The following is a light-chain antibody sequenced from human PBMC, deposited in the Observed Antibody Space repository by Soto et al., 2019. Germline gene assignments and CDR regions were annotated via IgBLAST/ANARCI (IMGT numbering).Light chain of an antibody. CDR3: SSYGGNNNVL. CDR2: EGT. J-gene: IGLJ2*01. V-gene: IGLV2-14*01. Sequence: QSVLAQPASVSGSPGQSITISCTGTSSDIGRYKFVSWFQQHPGKAPKLLIFEGTNRPSGVSNRFSGSKSGNTASLTVSGLQAEDEADYYCSSYGGNNNVLFGGGTKVTVL. CDR1: SSDIGRYKF.